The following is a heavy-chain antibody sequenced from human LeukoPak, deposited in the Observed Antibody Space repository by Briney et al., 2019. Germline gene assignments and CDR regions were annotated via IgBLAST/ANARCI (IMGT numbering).Heavy chain of an antibody. V-gene: IGHV4-59*01. CDR1: GGSISSYY. J-gene: IGHJ3*02. Sequence: SETLSLTCAVSGGSISSYYWSWIRQPPGKGLEWIGYIYYSGSTNYNPSLKSRVTISVDTSKNQFSLKLSSVTAADTAVYYCARVGVNYDAFDIWGQGTMVTVSS. CDR3: ARVGVNYDAFDI. CDR2: IYYSGST. D-gene: IGHD3-10*01.